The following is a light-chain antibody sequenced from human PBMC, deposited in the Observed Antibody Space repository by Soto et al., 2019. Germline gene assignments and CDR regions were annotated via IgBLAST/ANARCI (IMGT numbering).Light chain of an antibody. J-gene: IGLJ1*01. V-gene: IGLV1-51*01. Sequence: SLLRQTPSVSAAPGQKIYISCSGSSSNIRNYYVSLYHQLPGTAPRLLIYDNTKRPSGIPDRFSGSKSGTSATLAITGLQTGDEGHYSCGAWDSSLNVYLFGGGTKVTVL. CDR2: DNT. CDR1: SSNIRNYY. CDR3: GAWDSSLNVYL.